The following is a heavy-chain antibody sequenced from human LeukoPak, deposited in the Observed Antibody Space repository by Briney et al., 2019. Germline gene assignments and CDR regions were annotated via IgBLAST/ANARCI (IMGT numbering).Heavy chain of an antibody. V-gene: IGHV4-59*08. CDR3: TRLTYTSSWYYFDY. Sequence: SESLSLTCTVSGGSISPYYWSWIRQPPGKGLEWIGYIYYSGSTKYNPSLKSWVTISVDTSNNQFSLRLSSVTAADTAVYYRTRLTYTSSWYYFDYWGQGTLVTVSS. D-gene: IGHD6-13*01. CDR1: GGSISPYY. CDR2: IYYSGST. J-gene: IGHJ4*02.